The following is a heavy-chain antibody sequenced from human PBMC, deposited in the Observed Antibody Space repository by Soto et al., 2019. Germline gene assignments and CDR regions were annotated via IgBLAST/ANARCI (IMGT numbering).Heavy chain of an antibody. D-gene: IGHD2-8*01. CDR1: GFTFSSYA. V-gene: IGHV3-23*01. CDR2: ISGSGGST. CDR3: AKASYCTNGVCTRKETSYYYGMDV. Sequence: GGSLRLSCAASGFTFSSYAMSWVRQAPGKGLEWVSAISGSGGSTYYADSVKGRFTISRDNSKNTLYLQMNSLRAEDTAVYYCAKASYCTNGVCTRKETSYYYGMDVWGQGTTVTVSS. J-gene: IGHJ6*02.